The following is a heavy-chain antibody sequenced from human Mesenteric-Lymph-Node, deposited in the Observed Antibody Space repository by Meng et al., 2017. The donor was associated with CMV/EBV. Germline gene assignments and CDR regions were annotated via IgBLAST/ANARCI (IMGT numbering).Heavy chain of an antibody. CDR1: GGSISSSSYY. CDR3: ARGNIY. CDR2: INHSGST. V-gene: IGHV4-39*07. Sequence: GSLRLSCTVSGGSISSSSYYWGWIRQPPGKGLEWIGEINHSGSTNYNPSLKSRVTISVDTSKNQFSLKLSSVTAADTAVYYCARGNIYWGQGTLVTVSS. J-gene: IGHJ4*02.